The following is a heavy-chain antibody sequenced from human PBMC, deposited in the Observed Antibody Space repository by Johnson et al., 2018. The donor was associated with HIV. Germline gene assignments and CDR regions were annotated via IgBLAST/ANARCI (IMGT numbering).Heavy chain of an antibody. D-gene: IGHD6-6*01. CDR2: ISYDGSNT. V-gene: IGHV3-30*18. J-gene: IGHJ3*02. Sequence: QVQLVESGGGVVQPGRSLRIYCAVSEFTFSNFAMHWVRQAPGKGLEWVAVISYDGSNTYYADSVKGRFTISRDNSKNTLYLQMNSLRAEDTAVYYCAKARLIAADDAFDIWDQGTMVTVSS. CDR3: AKARLIAADDAFDI. CDR1: EFTFSNFA.